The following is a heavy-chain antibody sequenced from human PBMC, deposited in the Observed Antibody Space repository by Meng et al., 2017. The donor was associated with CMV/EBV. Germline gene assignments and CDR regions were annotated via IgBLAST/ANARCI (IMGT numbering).Heavy chain of an antibody. J-gene: IGHJ4*02. Sequence: YTFTGYYMHWVRQDPGQGLEGMGWINPNSGGTNYAQKFQGRVTMTRDTSISTAYMELSRLRSDDTAVYYCARFSTPWYSSGSDFDYWGQGTLVTVSS. V-gene: IGHV1-2*02. CDR1: YTFTGYY. D-gene: IGHD6-19*01. CDR2: INPNSGGT. CDR3: ARFSTPWYSSGSDFDY.